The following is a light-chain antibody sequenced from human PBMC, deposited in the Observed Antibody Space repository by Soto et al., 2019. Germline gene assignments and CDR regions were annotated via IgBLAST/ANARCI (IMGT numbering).Light chain of an antibody. CDR1: QSISSW. Sequence: DIQMTQSPSTLSASVGDRVTITCRASQSISSWLAWYQQKPGKAPKLLIYKASSLESGVPSRFSGSGSGTEFTLTISSLQPDDFANYYCQQYNSPYTFGQGTKVDIK. V-gene: IGKV1-5*03. CDR3: QQYNSPYT. J-gene: IGKJ2*01. CDR2: KAS.